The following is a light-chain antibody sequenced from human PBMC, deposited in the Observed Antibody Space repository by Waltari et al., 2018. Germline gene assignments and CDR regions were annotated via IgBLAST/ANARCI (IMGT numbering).Light chain of an antibody. Sequence: QSALTQPASVSGSPGQSITIPCTGTSSDVGAYDYVSWYQQHPGKAPKLIIYDVSDRPSGVSDRFSGSKSVNTASLTISGLQAEDEGYYYCSSYSSSSTLAVVFGGGTKLTVL. CDR2: DVS. CDR3: SSYSSSSTLAVV. V-gene: IGLV2-14*03. J-gene: IGLJ3*02. CDR1: SSDVGAYDY.